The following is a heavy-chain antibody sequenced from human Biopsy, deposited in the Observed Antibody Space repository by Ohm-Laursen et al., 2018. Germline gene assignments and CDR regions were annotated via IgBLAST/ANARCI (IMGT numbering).Heavy chain of an antibody. D-gene: IGHD2-21*01. CDR2: VHYSGST. J-gene: IGHJ3*01. V-gene: IGHV4-59*08. Sequence: SETLSLPCIVSGGSIRSYSWTWIRQPPGKGLEWIGDVHYSGSTNRNPSLKSRVPILVDTSKNQFSLKLNSVTAADTAVYYCGRREVVISHDAFDPWGQGTMVTVSS. CDR1: GGSIRSYS. CDR3: GRREVVISHDAFDP.